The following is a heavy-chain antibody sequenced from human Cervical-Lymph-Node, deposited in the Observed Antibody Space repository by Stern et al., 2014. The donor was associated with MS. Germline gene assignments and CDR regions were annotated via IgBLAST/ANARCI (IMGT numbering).Heavy chain of an antibody. D-gene: IGHD1-7*01. CDR3: ARGNWNYEGMGY. CDR2: IWYDGNKK. CDR1: GFTFSNYG. V-gene: IGHV3-33*01. Sequence: QLVQSGGGVVQPGRSLRLSCAASGFTFSNYGMHWVRQAPGKGLEWLGVIWYDGNKKYYADSVKGRFTISRDNSKNTLFLQMSSLTAEDTALYYCARGNWNYEGMGYWGQGTLVTVSS. J-gene: IGHJ4*02.